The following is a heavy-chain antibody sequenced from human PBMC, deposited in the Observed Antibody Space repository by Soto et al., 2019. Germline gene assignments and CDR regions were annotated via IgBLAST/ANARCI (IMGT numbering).Heavy chain of an antibody. CDR1: GFTFSSYG. V-gene: IGHV3-33*01. CDR2: IWYDGSNK. Sequence: PGGSLRLSCAASGFTFSSYGMHWVRQAPGKGLEWVAVIWYDGSNKYYADSVKGRFTISRDNSKNTLYLQMNSLRAEDTAVYYCARARYSSALDYWGQGTLVTVSS. D-gene: IGHD6-25*01. CDR3: ARARYSSALDY. J-gene: IGHJ4*02.